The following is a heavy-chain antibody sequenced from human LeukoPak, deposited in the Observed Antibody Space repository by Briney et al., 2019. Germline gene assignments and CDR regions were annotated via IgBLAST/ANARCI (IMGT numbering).Heavy chain of an antibody. CDR1: GGSFSGYY. CDR3: ARSSYSYGYDY. J-gene: IGHJ4*02. V-gene: IGHV4-34*01. CDR2: INHSGST. D-gene: IGHD5-18*01. Sequence: SETLSLTCAVYGGSFSGYYWSWIRQPPGKGLEWIGEINHSGSTNYNPSLKSRVTISVDTSKNQFSLKLSSVTAADTAMYYCARSSYSYGYDYWGQGNLVTVSS.